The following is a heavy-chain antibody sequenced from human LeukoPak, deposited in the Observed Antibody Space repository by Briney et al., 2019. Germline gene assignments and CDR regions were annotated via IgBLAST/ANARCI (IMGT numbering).Heavy chain of an antibody. CDR2: IIPILGIA. CDR3: ARARGQWLAQPDY. CDR1: GGTFSSYA. V-gene: IGHV1-69*04. J-gene: IGHJ4*02. Sequence: SVKVSCKASGGTFSSYAISWVRQAPGQGLEWMGRIIPILGIANYAQKFQGRVTITADKSTSTAYMELSSLRSEDTAVYYCARARGQWLAQPDYWGQGTLVTVSS. D-gene: IGHD6-19*01.